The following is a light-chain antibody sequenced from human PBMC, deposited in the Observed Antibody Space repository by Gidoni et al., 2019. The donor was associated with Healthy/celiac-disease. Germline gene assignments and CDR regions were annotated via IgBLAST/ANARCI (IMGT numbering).Light chain of an antibody. CDR1: QSVSSSY. Sequence: DIVLTQSPGTLSLSPGERATLSCRASQSVSSSYLAWYQQKPGQAPRLLIYGASSRATGIPDRFSGSGSGTDFTLTISRLEPEDFAVYYWQQYGSSPPEITFGPGTKVDIK. V-gene: IGKV3-20*01. CDR2: GAS. J-gene: IGKJ3*01. CDR3: QQYGSSPPEIT.